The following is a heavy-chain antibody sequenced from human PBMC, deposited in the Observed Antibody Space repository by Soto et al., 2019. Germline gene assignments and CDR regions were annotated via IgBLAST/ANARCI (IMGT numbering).Heavy chain of an antibody. Sequence: EVQLVESGGGLVQPGGSLRLSCAASRFIFSSYWMSWVRQAPGKGLEWVANIKQDGSEKYYVDSVKGRFTISRDNAKNSLYLETNSLRAEDTAVYYCARDGVLRGSGWDYWYFHLWGRGTLVTVSS. CDR3: ARDGVLRGSGWDYWYFHL. CDR2: IKQDGSEK. J-gene: IGHJ2*01. D-gene: IGHD6-19*01. V-gene: IGHV3-7*04. CDR1: RFIFSSYW.